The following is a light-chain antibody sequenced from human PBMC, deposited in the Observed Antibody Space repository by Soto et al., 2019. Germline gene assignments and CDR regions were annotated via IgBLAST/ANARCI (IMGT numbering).Light chain of an antibody. J-gene: IGKJ2*01. CDR2: AAS. Sequence: DIQMTQSPSSLSASVGDRVTITCRASQSISSYLNWYQQKPGKAPKLLIYAASSLQSGVPSRFRCSGSGADFTFTISSLQPEDFATYYCQQSYSTPYTFGQGTKLEIK. CDR1: QSISSY. V-gene: IGKV1-39*01. CDR3: QQSYSTPYT.